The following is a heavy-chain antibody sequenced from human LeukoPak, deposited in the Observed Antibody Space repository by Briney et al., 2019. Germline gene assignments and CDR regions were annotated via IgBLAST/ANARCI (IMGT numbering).Heavy chain of an antibody. V-gene: IGHV1-2*02. CDR2: INPNSGGT. Sequence: ASVKVSCKASGYTFTGYYMHWVRQAPGQGLEGMGWINPNSGGTNYAQKFQGRVTMTRDTSISTGYMELSRLRSDDTAVYYCARFLLRLGELSLYGGLDYWGQGTLVTVSS. D-gene: IGHD3-16*02. J-gene: IGHJ4*02. CDR1: GYTFTGYY. CDR3: ARFLLRLGELSLYGGLDY.